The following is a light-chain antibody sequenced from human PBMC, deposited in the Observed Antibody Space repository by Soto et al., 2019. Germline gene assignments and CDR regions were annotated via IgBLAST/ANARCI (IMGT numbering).Light chain of an antibody. CDR3: QQYGSSSFT. Sequence: EIVLTQSPGTLSLSSGERATLSCRASQRVSSSYLAWYQQKPGQAPRLLVYATSSRATGIPDRFSGSGSGIDFTLTISRLEPEDFAVYYCQQYGSSSFTFGQGTKLEIK. CDR2: ATS. J-gene: IGKJ2*01. CDR1: QRVSSSY. V-gene: IGKV3-20*01.